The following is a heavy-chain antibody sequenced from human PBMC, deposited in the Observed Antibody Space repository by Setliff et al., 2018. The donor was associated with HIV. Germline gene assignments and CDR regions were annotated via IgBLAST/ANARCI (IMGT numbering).Heavy chain of an antibody. V-gene: IGHV4-39*01. CDR2: IYYSGST. CDR3: ATYADRESNRFDP. CDR1: RGSISSSSYY. Sequence: SETLSLTCTVSRGSISSSSYYWGWIRQPPGKGLEWIGSIYYSGSTYYNPSLKSRITISVDRSKNQFSLKVSSVTAADTAVYYCATYADRESNRFDPWGQGILVTVSS. D-gene: IGHD3-10*01. J-gene: IGHJ5*02.